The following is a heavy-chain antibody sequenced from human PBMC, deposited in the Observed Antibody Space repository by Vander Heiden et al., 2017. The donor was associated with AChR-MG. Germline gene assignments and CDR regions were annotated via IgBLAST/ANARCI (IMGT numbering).Heavy chain of an antibody. CDR2: IYSSGST. Sequence: QVQLQESGPGLVKPSQTLSLTCSVPGGSISSGSYYCSWIRQPAGKGLEWIGRIYSSGSTNYNPSFKSRVSISADTSKNQFSLKLRSVTAADTAVYYCARDRGYSFGLGAFDFWGQGTMLTVSS. CDR3: ARDRGYSFGLGAFDF. D-gene: IGHD5-18*01. J-gene: IGHJ3*01. V-gene: IGHV4-61*02. CDR1: GGSISSGSYY.